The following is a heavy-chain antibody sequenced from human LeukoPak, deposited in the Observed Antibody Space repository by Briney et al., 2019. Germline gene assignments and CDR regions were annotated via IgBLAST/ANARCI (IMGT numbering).Heavy chain of an antibody. Sequence: SETLSLTCTVSGDSISSYYWSWIRQPPGKGLEWIGYIYYSGSTNYNPSLKSRVTISVDTSKNQFSLKLSSVTAADTAVYYCASNYYGSGSYYNSYYYYGMDVWGQGTTVTVSS. J-gene: IGHJ6*02. CDR1: GDSISSYY. D-gene: IGHD3-10*01. CDR3: ASNYYGSGSYYNSYYYYGMDV. V-gene: IGHV4-59*01. CDR2: IYYSGST.